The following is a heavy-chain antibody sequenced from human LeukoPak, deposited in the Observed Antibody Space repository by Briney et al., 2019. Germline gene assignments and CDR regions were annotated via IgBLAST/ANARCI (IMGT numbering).Heavy chain of an antibody. Sequence: SETLSLTCAVYGGSFSGYYWSWIRQPPGKGLEWIGEINHSGSTNYNPSLKSRVTISVDTSKNQFSLKLSSVTAADTAVYYCARVFYDYVWGSYRYPQLDYWGQGTLSPSPQ. CDR3: ARVFYDYVWGSYRYPQLDY. D-gene: IGHD3-16*02. J-gene: IGHJ4*02. CDR1: GGSFSGYY. V-gene: IGHV4-34*01. CDR2: INHSGST.